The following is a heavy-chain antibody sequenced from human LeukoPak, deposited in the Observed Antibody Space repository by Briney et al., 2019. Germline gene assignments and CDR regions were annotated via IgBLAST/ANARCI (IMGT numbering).Heavy chain of an antibody. CDR3: ARSRTPSGSYLPLFN. CDR1: GGSISSYY. V-gene: IGHV4-59*01. CDR2: IYYSGST. J-gene: IGHJ4*02. D-gene: IGHD3-10*01. Sequence: SETLSLTCTVPGGSISSYYWSWIRQPPGKGLEWIGYIYYSGSTNYNPSLKSRVTISVDTSKNQFSLKLSSVTAADTAVYYCARSRTPSGSYLPLFNWGQGTLVTVSS.